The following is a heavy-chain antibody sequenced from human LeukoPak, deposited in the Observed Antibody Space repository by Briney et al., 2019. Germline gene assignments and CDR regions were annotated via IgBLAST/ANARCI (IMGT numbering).Heavy chain of an antibody. J-gene: IGHJ3*02. CDR3: ARQAYGSHFAAFDI. D-gene: IGHD3-22*01. CDR1: GYRFTTDY. Sequence: GESLKISCKASGYRFTTDYIGWVRQMPGKGLEWMGIIYPDDSETNYSPSFQGQVSMSVDKSITTAYLQWSSLKASDTATYYCARQAYGSHFAAFDIWGQGTMVTVSS. V-gene: IGHV5-51*01. CDR2: IYPDDSET.